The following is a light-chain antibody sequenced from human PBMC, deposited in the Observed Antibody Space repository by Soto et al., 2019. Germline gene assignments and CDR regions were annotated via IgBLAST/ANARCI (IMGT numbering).Light chain of an antibody. CDR1: SSDVGGHDY. CDR2: EAF. V-gene: IGLV2-14*01. CDR3: SSVTRTNTSV. Sequence: QSVLTQVASVSGSPGQSITISCTATSSDVGGHDYVSWYLQHPGKAPKLLIYEAFNRPSGVSDRFSGSKSGSTASLTISGLQAEDEGDYYCSSVTRTNTSVFGGGTKLTVL. J-gene: IGLJ3*02.